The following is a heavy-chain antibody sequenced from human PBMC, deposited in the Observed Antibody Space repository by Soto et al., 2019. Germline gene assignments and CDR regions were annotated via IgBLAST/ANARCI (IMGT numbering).Heavy chain of an antibody. CDR1: GFTFSSYS. CDR3: ARQNLYYDSSGYYRYFDY. Sequence: GGSLRLSCAASGFTFSSYSMNWVRQAPGKWLEWASYISSSSSTIYYADSVKGRFTISRDNAKNSLYLQMNSLRAEDTAVYYCARQNLYYDSSGYYRYFDYWGQGTLVTVSS. J-gene: IGHJ4*02. D-gene: IGHD3-22*01. V-gene: IGHV3-48*01. CDR2: ISSSSSTI.